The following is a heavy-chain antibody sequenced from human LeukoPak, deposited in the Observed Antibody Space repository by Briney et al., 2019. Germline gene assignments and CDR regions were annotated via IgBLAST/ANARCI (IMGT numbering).Heavy chain of an antibody. V-gene: IGHV3-23*01. CDR2: ISGSGGST. CDR1: GFTFSSYA. Sequence: GGSLRLSCAASGFTFSSYAMSWVRQAPGKGLEWVSAISGSGGSTYYADSVKGRFTISRDNSKNTLYLQMNSLRAEDTTVYYCASLKVTAIHLRDDYWGQGTLVTVSS. CDR3: ASLKVTAIHLRDDY. D-gene: IGHD2-21*02. J-gene: IGHJ4*02.